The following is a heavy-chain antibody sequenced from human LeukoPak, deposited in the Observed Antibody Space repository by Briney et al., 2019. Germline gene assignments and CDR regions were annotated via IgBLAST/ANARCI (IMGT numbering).Heavy chain of an antibody. V-gene: IGHV4-31*03. Sequence: SETLSLTCTVSGGSIGSGGYYWSWIRQHPGKGLEWIGYIYYSGSTYYNPSLKSRVTISVDTSKNQFSLKLSSVTAADTAVYYCARGPPHYYDSSGSLGYYFDYWGQGTLVTVSS. CDR2: IYYSGST. CDR3: ARGPPHYYDSSGSLGYYFDY. D-gene: IGHD3-22*01. J-gene: IGHJ4*02. CDR1: GGSIGSGGYY.